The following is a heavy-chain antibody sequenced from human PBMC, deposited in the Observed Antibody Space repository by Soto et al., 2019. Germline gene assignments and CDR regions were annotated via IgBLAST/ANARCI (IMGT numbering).Heavy chain of an antibody. CDR3: ARDQRYYDFWSGYLDY. CDR1: GYTFTSYA. V-gene: IGHV1-3*01. CDR2: INAGNGNT. J-gene: IGHJ4*02. Sequence: QVQLVQSGAEVKKPGASVKVSCKASGYTFTSYAMHWVRQAPGQRLEWMGWINAGNGNTKYSQKFQGRVTITRDTSASTAYMELSSLRSEDTAVYYCARDQRYYDFWSGYLDYWGQGTLVTVSS. D-gene: IGHD3-3*01.